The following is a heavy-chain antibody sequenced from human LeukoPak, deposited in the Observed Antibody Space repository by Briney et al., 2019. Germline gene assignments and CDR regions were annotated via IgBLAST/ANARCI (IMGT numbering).Heavy chain of an antibody. Sequence: PSETLSLTCTVSGGSISSYYWSWIRQPPGKGLEWIGYIYYSGSTNYNPSLKSRVTISVDTSKNQFSLKLSSVTAADTAVYYCARVRRTGYCSGGSCPLDYRGQGTLVTVSS. CDR1: GGSISSYY. J-gene: IGHJ4*02. CDR3: ARVRRTGYCSGGSCPLDY. CDR2: IYYSGST. V-gene: IGHV4-59*01. D-gene: IGHD2-15*01.